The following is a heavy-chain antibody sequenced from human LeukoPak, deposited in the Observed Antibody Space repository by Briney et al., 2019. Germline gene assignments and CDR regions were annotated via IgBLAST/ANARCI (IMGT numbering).Heavy chain of an antibody. CDR2: ISYDGNNK. J-gene: IGHJ4*02. V-gene: IGHV3-30-3*01. D-gene: IGHD3-16*01. CDR3: ASSESYGNVWGSFDY. CDR1: GFTFSSYA. Sequence: PGGSLRLSCAASGFTFSSYAIHWVRQAPGKGLEWVAVISYDGNNKYYVDSVKGRFTISRDNSKNTLYLQMNSLRVEDTAVYYCASSESYGNVWGSFDYWGQGTLVTVSS.